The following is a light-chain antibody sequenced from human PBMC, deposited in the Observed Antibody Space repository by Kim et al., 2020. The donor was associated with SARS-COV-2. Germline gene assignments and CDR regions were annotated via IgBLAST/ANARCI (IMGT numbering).Light chain of an antibody. Sequence: EIVMTQSPATLSVSPGERATLSCRASQSVSSNLAWYQQKPGQAPRLLIYGASTRATGIPARFSGSGSGTEFTLTISSLQSEDFAVYYCQKYNNRPLFGGGTKVDIK. V-gene: IGKV3-15*01. CDR2: GAS. CDR1: QSVSSN. J-gene: IGKJ4*01. CDR3: QKYNNRPL.